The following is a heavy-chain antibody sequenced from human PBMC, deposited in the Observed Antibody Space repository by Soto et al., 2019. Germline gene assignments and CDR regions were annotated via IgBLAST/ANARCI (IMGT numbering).Heavy chain of an antibody. V-gene: IGHV3-21*01. CDR3: ARLVASGSYYYFDY. CDR1: GFTFSSYS. Sequence: GGSLRLSCAASGFTFSSYSMNWVRQAPGKGLEWVSSISSSSSYIYYADSVKGRFTISRDNAKNSLYLQMNSLRAEDTAVYYCARLVASGSYYYFDYWGQGTLVTVSS. D-gene: IGHD3-10*01. J-gene: IGHJ4*02. CDR2: ISSSSSYI.